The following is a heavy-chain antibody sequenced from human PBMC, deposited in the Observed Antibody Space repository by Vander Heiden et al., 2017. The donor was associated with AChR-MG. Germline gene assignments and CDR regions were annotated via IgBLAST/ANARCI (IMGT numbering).Heavy chain of an antibody. CDR1: GYIFTSYG. Sequence: QVQLVQSGAEVQKPGPSVTVSCQASGYIFTSYGISWVRQAPGQGREWMGWISADNGNTNYAQKLQGRDTMTTDTSTSTAYMELRSLRSDDTAVYYCARDMGYCTNCPFDPWGQGTLVTVSS. V-gene: IGHV1-18*01. CDR3: ARDMGYCTNCPFDP. CDR2: ISADNGNT. J-gene: IGHJ5*02. D-gene: IGHD2-8*01.